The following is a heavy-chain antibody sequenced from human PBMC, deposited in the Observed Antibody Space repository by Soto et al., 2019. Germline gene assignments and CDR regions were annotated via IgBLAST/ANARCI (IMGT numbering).Heavy chain of an antibody. V-gene: IGHV3-30*04. Sequence: QVQLVESGGGVVQPGRSLSLSCAASGFSFSDYPMHWVRQAPGKGLEWVASISSTGMKEYYGDSVKGRLTIPRDSSKNTLYLQMSSLRAEDTAVYYCARESWYSDSSGNYFSNYFDSWGQGTLVTVSS. J-gene: IGHJ4*02. CDR1: GFSFSDYP. CDR2: ISSTGMKE. CDR3: ARESWYSDSSGNYFSNYFDS. D-gene: IGHD3-22*01.